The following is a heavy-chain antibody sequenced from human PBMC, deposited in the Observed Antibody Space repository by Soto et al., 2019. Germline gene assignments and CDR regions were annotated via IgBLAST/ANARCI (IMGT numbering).Heavy chain of an antibody. CDR3: ARVYYYDRRASAIFGY. J-gene: IGHJ4*02. CDR2: IRSDSSDV. CDR1: GFTFSSYS. Sequence: EVQLVESGGGLGQPGGSLRLSCAASGFTFSSYSMNWVRQAPGKGPEWVSFIRSDSSDVYYADSVRGRFTISRDDAKNSLYLQMNSLRDEDTAVYYCARVYYYDRRASAIFGYWGQGTLVTVSS. D-gene: IGHD3-22*01. V-gene: IGHV3-48*02.